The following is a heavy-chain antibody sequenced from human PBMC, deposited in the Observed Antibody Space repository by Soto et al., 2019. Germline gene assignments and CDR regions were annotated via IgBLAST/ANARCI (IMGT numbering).Heavy chain of an antibody. CDR3: ARPTYYDFCNGMDV. CDR2: LYYSGST. D-gene: IGHD3-3*01. Sequence: SETLSLTCTVSGGSITSSSYFWNWIRQPPGKGLEWIGSLYYSGSTYYNPSLKSRVTISVDTSKNQFSLKVSSVTAADTAVYYCARPTYYDFCNGMDVWGQGTTVTVSS. CDR1: GGSITSSSYF. J-gene: IGHJ6*02. V-gene: IGHV4-39*01.